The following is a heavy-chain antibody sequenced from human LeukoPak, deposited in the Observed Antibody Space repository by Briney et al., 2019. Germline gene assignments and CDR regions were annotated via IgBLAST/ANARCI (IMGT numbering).Heavy chain of an antibody. J-gene: IGHJ4*02. CDR1: GFTFSSYW. Sequence: GGSLRLSCAASGFTFSSYWMSWVRQAPGKGLEWVASIKQDGSEKYYVDSVKGRFTISRDNAKNSLYLQMNSLRAEDTAVYYCARENRLNAPDYWGQGTLVTVSS. V-gene: IGHV3-7*03. CDR2: IKQDGSEK. CDR3: ARENRLNAPDY. D-gene: IGHD1-14*01.